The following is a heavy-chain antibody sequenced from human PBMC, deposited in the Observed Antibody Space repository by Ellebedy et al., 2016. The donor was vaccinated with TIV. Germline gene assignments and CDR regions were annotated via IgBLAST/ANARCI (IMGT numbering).Heavy chain of an antibody. CDR3: ARGVVGAGNGNEY. CDR2: IFNDGTDT. D-gene: IGHD2-15*01. Sequence: PGGSLRLSCAASGFTFSGYSIYWVRQTPGEGLVCVSRIFNDGTDTTYADSVKGRFTISRDNAKNTVYLQMNRLGAEDTAVYYCARGVVGAGNGNEYWGRGTLVTVSS. CDR1: GFTFSGYS. J-gene: IGHJ4*02. V-gene: IGHV3-74*01.